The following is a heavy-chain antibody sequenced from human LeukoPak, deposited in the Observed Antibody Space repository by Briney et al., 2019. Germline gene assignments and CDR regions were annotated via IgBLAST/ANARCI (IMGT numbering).Heavy chain of an antibody. J-gene: IGHJ4*02. Sequence: GASVKVSCKASGYTFTGYYMHWVRQAPGQGLEWMGWINPNSGGTNYAQKFQGRVTMTRDTSIGTAYMELSRLRSDDTAVYYCAKVLGYYYDSSGLNTWGQGTLVTVSS. D-gene: IGHD3-22*01. CDR1: GYTFTGYY. CDR3: AKVLGYYYDSSGLNT. CDR2: INPNSGGT. V-gene: IGHV1-2*02.